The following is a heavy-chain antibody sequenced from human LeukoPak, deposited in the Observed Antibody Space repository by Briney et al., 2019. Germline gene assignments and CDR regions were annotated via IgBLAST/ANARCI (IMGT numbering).Heavy chain of an antibody. CDR1: GFTFSNYA. CDR3: AKPRGYSTVTTYYYYGIDV. V-gene: IGHV3-23*01. Sequence: GASLRLSCAASGFTFSNYAMSWVRQAPGKGLDWVSVISGSGDNTYYADSVEGRCTISRENSKNTLYLQMNSMRAEDTAVYYCAKPRGYSTVTTYYYYGIDVWGQGTTVTVSS. D-gene: IGHD4-17*01. CDR2: ISGSGDNT. J-gene: IGHJ6*02.